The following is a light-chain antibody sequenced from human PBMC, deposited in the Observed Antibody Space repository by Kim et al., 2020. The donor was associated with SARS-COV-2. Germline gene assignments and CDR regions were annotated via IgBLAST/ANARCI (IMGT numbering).Light chain of an antibody. Sequence: APVGDRVTITCLTTQSISSHLNWYQQKPGRAPKLLISAASTLQGGVPSRFSGSGSETDFTLTISSLQPEDFATYFCQQSYITPFTFGPGTKVDIK. V-gene: IGKV1-39*01. CDR3: QQSYITPFT. J-gene: IGKJ3*01. CDR1: QSISSH. CDR2: AAS.